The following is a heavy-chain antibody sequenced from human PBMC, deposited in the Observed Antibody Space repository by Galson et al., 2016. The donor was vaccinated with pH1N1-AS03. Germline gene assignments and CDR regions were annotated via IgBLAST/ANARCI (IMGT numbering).Heavy chain of an antibody. CDR3: ARHTGYDTRGAWDY. CDR1: GGTFSAYG. D-gene: IGHD3-22*01. CDR2: IIAIFGTT. Sequence: SVKVSCKASGGTFSAYGISWVRQAPGQGLEWMGSIIAIFGTTKYAQKFQGRVRITADELQSTAYVELSSLRPEDTALYYCARHTGYDTRGAWDYWGQGTPVTVSS. V-gene: IGHV1-69*13. J-gene: IGHJ4*02.